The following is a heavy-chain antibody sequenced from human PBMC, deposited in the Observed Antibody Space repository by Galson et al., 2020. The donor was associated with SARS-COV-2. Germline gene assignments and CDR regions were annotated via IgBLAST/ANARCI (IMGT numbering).Heavy chain of an antibody. J-gene: IGHJ4*02. CDR2: IWYDGSNK. Sequence: GGSLRLSCAASGFTFSSYGMHWVRQAPGKGLEWVAVIWYDGSNKYYADSVKGRFTISRDNSKNTLYLQMNSLRAEDTAVYYCARDGGFGIAAAGTLDYWGQGTLVTVSS. D-gene: IGHD6-13*01. CDR3: ARDGGFGIAAAGTLDY. V-gene: IGHV3-33*01. CDR1: GFTFSSYG.